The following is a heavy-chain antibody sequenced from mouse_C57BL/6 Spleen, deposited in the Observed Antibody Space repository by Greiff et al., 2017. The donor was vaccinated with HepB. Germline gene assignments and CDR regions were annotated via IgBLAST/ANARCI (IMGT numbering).Heavy chain of an antibody. CDR2: ISDGGSYT. J-gene: IGHJ4*01. D-gene: IGHD1-1*01. Sequence: DVMLVESGGGLVKPGGSLKLSCAASGFTFSSYAMSWVRQTPEKRLEWVATISDGGSYTYYPDNVKGRFTISRDNAKNNLYLQMSHLKSEDTAMYYCARDHSVDAMDYWGQGTSVTVSS. CDR3: ARDHSVDAMDY. CDR1: GFTFSSYA. V-gene: IGHV5-4*01.